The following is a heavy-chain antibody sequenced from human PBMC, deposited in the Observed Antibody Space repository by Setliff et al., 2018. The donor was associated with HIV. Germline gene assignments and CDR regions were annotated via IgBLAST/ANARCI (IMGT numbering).Heavy chain of an antibody. CDR3: ARSQYYDTSGDPPSNCFDP. V-gene: IGHV4-59*01. Sequence: SETLSLTCTVSGGSISPYHWSWIRQPPGKGLEWIAYVYNSGSTNYNPSLKSRLNILVDTSKNQFSLKLSFVTAADTAVYYCARSQYYDTSGDPPSNCFDPWGKGTRVTVSS. J-gene: IGHJ5*02. D-gene: IGHD3-22*01. CDR2: VYNSGST. CDR1: GGSISPYH.